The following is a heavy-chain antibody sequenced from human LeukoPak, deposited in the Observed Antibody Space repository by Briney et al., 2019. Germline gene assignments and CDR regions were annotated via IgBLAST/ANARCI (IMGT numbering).Heavy chain of an antibody. CDR3: ARAPRDSSSSNYMRRFDY. CDR1: GYSISSDDY. D-gene: IGHD3-22*01. CDR2: IYRSGST. Sequence: SETLSLTCAVSGYSISSDDYWVWIRQPPGQGLEWTGGIYRSGSTYYNPSVKSRVTMSVDTSKNQFSLKLSSVTAADTAVYYCARAPRDSSSSNYMRRFDYWGQGTLVTVSS. V-gene: IGHV4-38-2*01. J-gene: IGHJ4*02.